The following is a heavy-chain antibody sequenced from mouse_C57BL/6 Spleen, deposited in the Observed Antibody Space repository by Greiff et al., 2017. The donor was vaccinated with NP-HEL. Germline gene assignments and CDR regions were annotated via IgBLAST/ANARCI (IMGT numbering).Heavy chain of an antibody. CDR2: INPSTGGT. V-gene: IGHV1-42*01. Sequence: VQLQQSGPELVKPGASVKISCKASGYSFTGYYMNWVKQSPEKSLEWIGEINPSTGGTTYNQKFKAKATLTVDKSSSTAYMQLKSLTSEDSAVYYCAREHSLYYFDYWGQGTTLTVSS. CDR1: GYSFTGYY. J-gene: IGHJ2*01. D-gene: IGHD6-1*01. CDR3: AREHSLYYFDY.